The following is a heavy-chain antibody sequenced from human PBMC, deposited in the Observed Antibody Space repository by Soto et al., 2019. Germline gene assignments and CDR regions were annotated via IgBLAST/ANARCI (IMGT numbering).Heavy chain of an antibody. Sequence: SETLSLTCAVSGGSISSSNWWSWVRQPPGKGLEWIGEIYHSGSTNYNPSLKSRVTISVDKSKNQFSLKLSSVTAADTAVYYCARVAGRNQRVPYYYDSSRTYFDYWGQGTLVTVSS. D-gene: IGHD3-22*01. CDR1: GGSISSSNW. CDR2: IYHSGST. CDR3: ARVAGRNQRVPYYYDSSRTYFDY. V-gene: IGHV4-4*02. J-gene: IGHJ4*02.